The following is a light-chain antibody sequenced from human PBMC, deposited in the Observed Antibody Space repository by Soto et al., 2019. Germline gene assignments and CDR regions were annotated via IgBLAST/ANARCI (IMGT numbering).Light chain of an antibody. CDR3: LQHKSWPFT. CDR2: AAS. CDR1: QSVSSS. J-gene: IGKJ2*01. V-gene: IGKV3-15*01. Sequence: EIVMTQSPATLSVSPGERATLSCRASQSVSSSLAWFQQKPGQAPRLLIYAASARATGIAARLSGSGSGTEFTLTISSMQSEDFAVYYCLQHKSWPFTFGQGTKREIK.